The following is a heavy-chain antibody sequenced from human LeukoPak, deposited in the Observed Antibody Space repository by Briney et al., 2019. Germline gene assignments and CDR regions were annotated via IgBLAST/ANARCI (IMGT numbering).Heavy chain of an antibody. CDR3: ARSLPHINWFDP. V-gene: IGHV1-2*04. J-gene: IGHJ5*02. Sequence: ASVKLCCKASGYTFTGYYMHWVRQAPGQGLEWKGWINPNSVGTNYAQTFPGWVTMTRDTSISTAYMELSRLRSDDTAVYYCARSLPHINWFDPWGQGTLVTVSS. D-gene: IGHD1-26*01. CDR1: GYTFTGYY. CDR2: INPNSVGT.